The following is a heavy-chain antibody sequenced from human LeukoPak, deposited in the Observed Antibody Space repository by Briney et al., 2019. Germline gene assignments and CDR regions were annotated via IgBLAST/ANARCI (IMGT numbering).Heavy chain of an antibody. D-gene: IGHD5-18*01. J-gene: IGHJ4*02. Sequence: GGSLRLSCAASGLTFSTYWMHWVRQDPGKGLVWVSTISETGRSTYYADSVKGQFTISRDNSKNTLYLQMNSLRAEDTAVYYCAKDRGYSYGISEYWGQGTLVTVSS. V-gene: IGHV3-23*01. CDR1: GLTFSTYW. CDR2: ISETGRST. CDR3: AKDRGYSYGISEY.